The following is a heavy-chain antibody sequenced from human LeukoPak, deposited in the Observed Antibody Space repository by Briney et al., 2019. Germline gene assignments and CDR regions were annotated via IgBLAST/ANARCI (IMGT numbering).Heavy chain of an antibody. Sequence: GGSLRLSCAASGFTFSSYEMHWXXQAPGKGLEWVSHISSSGSNTXYTDSVKGRFTXXXXXARNSLYMQMNSLRAEDTAVYYCASGYMYGGDFWGQGTLVTVSS. D-gene: IGHD5-18*01. J-gene: IGHJ4*02. CDR2: ISSSGSNT. CDR1: GFTFSSYE. V-gene: IGHV3-48*03. CDR3: ASGYMYGGDF.